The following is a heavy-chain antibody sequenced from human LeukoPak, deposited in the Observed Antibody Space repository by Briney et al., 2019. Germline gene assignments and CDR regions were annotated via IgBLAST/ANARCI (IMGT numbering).Heavy chain of an antibody. CDR3: ARHDTLGYCSGGSCYPPFDY. D-gene: IGHD2-15*01. J-gene: IGHJ4*02. Sequence: GESLKISCKGSGYSFTSYWISWVRQMPGKGLEWMGRIDPSDSYTNYSPSFQGRVTISADKSISTAYLQWSSLKASDTAMYYCARHDTLGYCSGGSCYPPFDYWGQGTLVTVSS. CDR1: GYSFTSYW. V-gene: IGHV5-10-1*01. CDR2: IDPSDSYT.